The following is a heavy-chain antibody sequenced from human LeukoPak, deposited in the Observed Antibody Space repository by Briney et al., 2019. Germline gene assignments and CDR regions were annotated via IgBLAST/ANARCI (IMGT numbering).Heavy chain of an antibody. Sequence: SETLSLTCAVYGGSFSGYYWSWIRQPPGKGLEWIGEINHSGSTNYNPSLKSRVTISVDTSKNQFSLKLSSVTAADTAVYYCASPGTRSSGWYPTPAGFDYWGQGTLVTVSS. CDR1: GGSFSGYY. CDR2: INHSGST. D-gene: IGHD6-19*01. CDR3: ASPGTRSSGWYPTPAGFDY. V-gene: IGHV4-34*01. J-gene: IGHJ4*02.